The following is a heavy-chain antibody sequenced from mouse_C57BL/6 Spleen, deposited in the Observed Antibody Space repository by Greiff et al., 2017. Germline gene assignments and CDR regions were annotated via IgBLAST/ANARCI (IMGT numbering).Heavy chain of an antibody. CDR3: ARCDSSGYVRFAY. V-gene: IGHV1-52*01. J-gene: IGHJ3*01. Sequence: QVQLQQPGAELVRPGSSVKLSCKASGYTFTSYWMHWVKQRPIQGLEWIGNIDPSDSETHYNQKFKDKATLTVDKSSSTAYMQLSSLTSEDSAVYYCARCDSSGYVRFAYWGQGTLVTVSA. CDR1: GYTFTSYW. CDR2: IDPSDSET. D-gene: IGHD3-2*02.